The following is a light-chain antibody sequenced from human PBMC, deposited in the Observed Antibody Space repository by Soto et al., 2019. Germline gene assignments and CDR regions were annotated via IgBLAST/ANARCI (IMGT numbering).Light chain of an antibody. CDR2: GAS. V-gene: IGKV3-20*01. Sequence: EIVLTQSPGTLSLAVGERATLSCSASQIISSSYLAWYQQRPGQAPKLLIYGASRRATGVPDRFSGSESGTDFTLTISRVEPEDFAVYYCHQYGGSPWYTFGQGTRLEV. J-gene: IGKJ2*01. CDR1: QIISSSY. CDR3: HQYGGSPWYT.